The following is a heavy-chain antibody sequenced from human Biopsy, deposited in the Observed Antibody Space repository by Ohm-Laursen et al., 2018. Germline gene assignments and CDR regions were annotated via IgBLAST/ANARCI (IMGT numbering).Heavy chain of an antibody. CDR2: VYYTGST. V-gene: IGHV4-59*01. CDR3: ARDRGYYSDRTVPGYFDL. CDR1: GDSISSYY. D-gene: IGHD3-22*01. J-gene: IGHJ2*01. Sequence: PSDTLSLTCTVSGDSISSYYWSWIRQPPGKGLQWIGYVYYTGSTDYNPSLQSRVTISVDTSKNHFSLRLRSVTPADTAIYYCARDRGYYSDRTVPGYFDLWGRGSPVTVPS.